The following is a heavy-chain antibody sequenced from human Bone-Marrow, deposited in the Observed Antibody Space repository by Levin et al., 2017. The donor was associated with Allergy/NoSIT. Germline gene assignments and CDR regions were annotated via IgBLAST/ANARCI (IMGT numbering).Heavy chain of an antibody. J-gene: IGHJ4*02. CDR1: GFTFSSYG. CDR2: ISYDGSNK. Sequence: GGSLRLSCAASGFTFSSYGMHWVRQAPGKGLEWVAVISYDGSNKYYADSVKGRFTISRDNSKNTLYLQMNSLRAEDTAVYYCAKDPAGIAVAGPSDYWGQGTLVTVSS. V-gene: IGHV3-30*18. D-gene: IGHD6-19*01. CDR3: AKDPAGIAVAGPSDY.